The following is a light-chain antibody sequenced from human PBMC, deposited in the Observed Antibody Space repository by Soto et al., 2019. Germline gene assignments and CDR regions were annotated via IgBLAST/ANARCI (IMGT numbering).Light chain of an antibody. CDR2: DAS. CDR1: QSISSW. V-gene: IGKV1-5*01. Sequence: DIQMTQSPSTLSAGVGAIVTITWRASQSISSWLAWYQQKPGKAPNLLINDASSLESGVPSRFSGSGSGTEFTLTISSLQPDDFATYYCQQYNSYPITFGQGTRLEI. J-gene: IGKJ5*01. CDR3: QQYNSYPIT.